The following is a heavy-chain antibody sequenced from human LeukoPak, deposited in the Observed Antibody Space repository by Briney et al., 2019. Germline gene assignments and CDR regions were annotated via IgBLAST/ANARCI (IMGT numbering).Heavy chain of an antibody. CDR3: TTATYNWNDARFDY. Sequence: GGSLRLSCAASGFTFSNAWMSWVRQAPGKGLEWVGRIKSKTDGGTTGYAAPVKGRFTISRDDSKNTLYLQMNSLKTEDTAVYYCTTATYNWNDARFDYWGQGTLVTVSS. J-gene: IGHJ4*02. CDR2: IKSKTDGGTT. CDR1: GFTFSNAW. V-gene: IGHV3-15*01. D-gene: IGHD1-1*01.